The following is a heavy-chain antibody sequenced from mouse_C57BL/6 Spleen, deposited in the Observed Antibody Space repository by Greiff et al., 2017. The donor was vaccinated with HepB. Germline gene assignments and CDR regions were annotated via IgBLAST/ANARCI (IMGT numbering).Heavy chain of an antibody. CDR1: GYTFTSYW. J-gene: IGHJ1*03. V-gene: IGHV1-72*01. Sequence: QVQLQQPGAELVKPGASVKLSCKASGYTFTSYWMHWVKQRPGRGLEWIGRTDPNSGGTKYNEKFKSKATLTVDKPSSTAYMQLSSLTSEDSAVYYCARSSYYDGRDWYFDVWGTGTTVTVSS. CDR3: ARSSYYDGRDWYFDV. CDR2: TDPNSGGT. D-gene: IGHD1-1*01.